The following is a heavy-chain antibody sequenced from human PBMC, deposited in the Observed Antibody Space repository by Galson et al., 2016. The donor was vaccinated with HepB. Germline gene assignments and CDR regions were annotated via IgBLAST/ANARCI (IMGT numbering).Heavy chain of an antibody. CDR2: IYHSGTT. Sequence: SETLSLTCAVSDDSITSSNWWTWVRQPPGKGLEWIGEIYHSGTTNYNSSLKSRVTISVDKSKNQFSLKLSSVTAADTAVYYCAKVSRGYAFALDYWGQGTLVTVSS. J-gene: IGHJ4*02. D-gene: IGHD5-12*01. CDR1: DDSITSSNW. V-gene: IGHV4-4*02. CDR3: AKVSRGYAFALDY.